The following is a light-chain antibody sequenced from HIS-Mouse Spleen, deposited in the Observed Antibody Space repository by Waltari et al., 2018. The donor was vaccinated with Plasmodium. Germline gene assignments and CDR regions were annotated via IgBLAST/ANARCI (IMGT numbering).Light chain of an antibody. CDR1: ALPTQY. Sequence: SYELTQPPSVSVSPGQTAMITCSGDALPTQYAYWYQQKPGQAPVLVIYKDSERPSGIPERFSGSSSGTTVTLTISGVQAEDEADYYCQSADSSGTYQVFGGGTKLTVL. CDR3: QSADSSGTYQV. CDR2: KDS. J-gene: IGLJ2*01. V-gene: IGLV3-25*03.